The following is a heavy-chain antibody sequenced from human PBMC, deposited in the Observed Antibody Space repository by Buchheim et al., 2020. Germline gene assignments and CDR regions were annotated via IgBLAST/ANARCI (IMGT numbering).Heavy chain of an antibody. J-gene: IGHJ4*02. V-gene: IGHV3-30*18. Sequence: QVQLVESGGGVVQPGRSLRLSCAASGFTFSSYGMHWVRQAPGKGLEWVAVISYDGSNKYYADSVKGRFTISRDNSKNTLYLQMNSLRAEDTAVYYCAKDLGHYDILTGYYIIWGQGTL. D-gene: IGHD3-9*01. CDR3: AKDLGHYDILTGYYII. CDR1: GFTFSSYG. CDR2: ISYDGSNK.